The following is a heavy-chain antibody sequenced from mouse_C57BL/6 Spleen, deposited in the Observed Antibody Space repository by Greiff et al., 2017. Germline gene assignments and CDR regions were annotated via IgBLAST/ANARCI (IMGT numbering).Heavy chain of an antibody. D-gene: IGHD2-5*01. J-gene: IGHJ3*01. CDR1: GYTFTSYW. V-gene: IGHV1-52*01. Sequence: VQLQQPGAELVRPGSSVKLSCKASGYTFTSYWMHWVKQRPIQGLEWIGNIDPSDSETHYNQKFKDKATLTVDKSSSTAYMQLSSLTSEGSAVYYCARYSNYEGFAYWGQGTLVTVSA. CDR2: IDPSDSET. CDR3: ARYSNYEGFAY.